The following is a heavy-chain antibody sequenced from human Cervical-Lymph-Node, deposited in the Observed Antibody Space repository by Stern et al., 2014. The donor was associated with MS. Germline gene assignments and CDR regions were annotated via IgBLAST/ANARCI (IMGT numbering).Heavy chain of an antibody. CDR1: GFSLTTSGVG. D-gene: IGHD3-22*01. J-gene: IGHJ3*01. CDR2: IYWDDDK. CDR3: ARWHSGFFSYFKEAFDL. Sequence: QVTLRESGPTLVKPTQTLTLTCDISGFSLTTSGVGVGWIRQPPGKALEWLALIYWDDDKRYSPSLKSRLTITKDASRDQVVLTMTNMDPVDTATYYCARWHSGFFSYFKEAFDLWGQGTVVTVSS. V-gene: IGHV2-5*02.